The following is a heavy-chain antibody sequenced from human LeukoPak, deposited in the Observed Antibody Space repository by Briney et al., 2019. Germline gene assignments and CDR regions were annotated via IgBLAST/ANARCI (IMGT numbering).Heavy chain of an antibody. CDR1: GFTFSSYG. CDR2: ISYDGSNK. Sequence: QPGRSLRLSCAASGFTFSSYGMHWVRQAPGKGLEWVAVISYDGSNKYYADSVKGRFTISRDNSKNTLYLQMNSLRAEDTAVYYCAKFSGLDESDYWGQGTLVTVSS. D-gene: IGHD3/OR15-3a*01. V-gene: IGHV3-30*18. CDR3: AKFSGLDESDY. J-gene: IGHJ4*02.